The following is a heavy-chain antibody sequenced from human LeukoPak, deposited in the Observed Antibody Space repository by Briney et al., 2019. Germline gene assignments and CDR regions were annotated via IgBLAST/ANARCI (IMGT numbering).Heavy chain of an antibody. CDR3: ARDYYDSSHIDY. V-gene: IGHV3-11*06. Sequence: GGSLRLSCAASGFTFSDYYMSWIRQAPGKGLEWVSYISSSSSYTNHADSVKGRFTISRDNAKNSLYLQMNSLRAEDTAVYYCARDYYDSSHIDYWGQGTLVTVSS. CDR1: GFTFSDYY. J-gene: IGHJ4*02. CDR2: ISSSSSYT. D-gene: IGHD3-22*01.